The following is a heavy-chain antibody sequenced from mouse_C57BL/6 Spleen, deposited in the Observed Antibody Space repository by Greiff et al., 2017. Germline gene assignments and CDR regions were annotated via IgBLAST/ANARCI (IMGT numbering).Heavy chain of an antibody. CDR1: GYTFTSYD. J-gene: IGHJ3*01. CDR3: ARSNSNEFAY. V-gene: IGHV1-85*01. CDR2: IYPSDGRT. Sequence: QVQLQQSGPELVKPGASVKLSCKASGYTFTSYDINWVKQRPGPGLEWIGWIYPSDGRTKYNEKFKGKATLTVDTSSSTAYMELHSLTSEDSAVYFCARSNSNEFAYWGQGTLVTVSA. D-gene: IGHD2-5*01.